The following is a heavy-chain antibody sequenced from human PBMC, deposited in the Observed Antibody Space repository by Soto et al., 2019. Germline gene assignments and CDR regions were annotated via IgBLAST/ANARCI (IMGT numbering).Heavy chain of an antibody. CDR3: AREGPAPYYYYGMDV. V-gene: IGHV1-18*01. Sequence: QVQLVQSGSEVKKPGASVKVSCKTSGYSFTTYGISWVRQAPGQGLEWMGWISAYNGNTNYAQKLQGRVTMTTDTSTSTAYMELRSLRSDDTAVYYCAREGPAPYYYYGMDVWGQGSTVTVSS. CDR1: GYSFTTYG. J-gene: IGHJ6*02. CDR2: ISAYNGNT.